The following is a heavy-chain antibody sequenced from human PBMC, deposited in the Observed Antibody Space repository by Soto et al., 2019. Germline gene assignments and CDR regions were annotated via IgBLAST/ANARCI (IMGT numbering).Heavy chain of an antibody. J-gene: IGHJ4*02. Sequence: GASVKVSCKASGYTFTSYGISWVRQAPGQGLEWMGWISAYNGNTNYAQKLQGRVTMTTDTSTSTAYMELRSLRSDDTAVYYCARVRQDYSNYAMYFDYWGQGTLVTVSS. D-gene: IGHD4-4*01. CDR2: ISAYNGNT. V-gene: IGHV1-18*01. CDR3: ARVRQDYSNYAMYFDY. CDR1: GYTFTSYG.